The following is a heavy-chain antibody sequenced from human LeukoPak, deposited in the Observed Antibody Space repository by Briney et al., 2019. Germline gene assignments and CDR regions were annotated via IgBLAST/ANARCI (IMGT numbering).Heavy chain of an antibody. D-gene: IGHD3-10*01. CDR3: AKDHLYYYGSGSYPKRVGYYYYMDV. CDR2: ISGSGGST. V-gene: IGHV3-23*01. J-gene: IGHJ6*03. Sequence: GGSLRLSCAASGFTFSSYAMSWVRQAPGKGLEWVSAISGSGGSTYYADSVKGRFTISRDNSKNTLYLQMNSLRAEDTAVYYCAKDHLYYYGSGSYPKRVGYYYYMDVWGKGTTVTVSS. CDR1: GFTFSSYA.